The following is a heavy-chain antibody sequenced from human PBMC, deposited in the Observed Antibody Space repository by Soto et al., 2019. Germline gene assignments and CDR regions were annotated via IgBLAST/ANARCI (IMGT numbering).Heavy chain of an antibody. CDR2: IIPILGIA. D-gene: IGHD3-22*01. J-gene: IGHJ4*02. CDR1: GGTFSSYT. CDR3: ARRIITGGSSRYYFDY. Sequence: ASVKVSCKASGGTFSSYTISWVRQAPGQGLEWMGRIIPILGIANYAQKFQGRVTITADKSTSTAYMELSSLRSEDTAVYYCARRIITGGSSRYYFDYWGQGTLVTVSS. V-gene: IGHV1-69*02.